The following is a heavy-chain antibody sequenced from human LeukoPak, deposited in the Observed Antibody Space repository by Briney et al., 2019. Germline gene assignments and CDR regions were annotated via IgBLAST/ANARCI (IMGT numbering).Heavy chain of an antibody. CDR1: GGSISGYY. CDR2: IYYSGST. J-gene: IGHJ4*02. CDR3: ARHLSYGDSNYFDY. V-gene: IGHV4-59*08. Sequence: SETLSLTCTVSGGSISGYYCSWIRQPPGKGLEWIGYIYYSGSTNYNASLKSRVIISVDTSKNQFSLKLSPVTAADTAVYYCARHLSYGDSNYFDYWGQGTLVTVSS. D-gene: IGHD4-17*01.